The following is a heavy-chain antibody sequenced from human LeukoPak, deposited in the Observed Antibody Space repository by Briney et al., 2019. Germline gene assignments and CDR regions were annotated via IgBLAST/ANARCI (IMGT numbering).Heavy chain of an antibody. J-gene: IGHJ4*02. Sequence: GGSLRLSCSGSGFTFSSHNMNWVRQAPGKGLEWLSSINTSSSYIYHADSVKGRFTISRDNARKSLFLEMNNLRAEDTAVYYCARDREGVIGTTSQFDYWGQGTPVTVSS. CDR1: GFTFSSHN. CDR3: ARDREGVIGTTSQFDY. D-gene: IGHD1-7*01. V-gene: IGHV3-21*01. CDR2: INTSSSYI.